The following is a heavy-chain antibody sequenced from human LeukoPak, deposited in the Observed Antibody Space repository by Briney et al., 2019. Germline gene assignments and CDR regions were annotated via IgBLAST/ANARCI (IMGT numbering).Heavy chain of an antibody. CDR3: ARRIAVADDLFDY. D-gene: IGHD6-19*01. V-gene: IGHV1-69*01. CDR2: IISLFGTA. J-gene: IGHJ4*02. CDR1: GGTFSSYA. Sequence: SSAKVSCKASGGTFSSYAISWVRQAPGQGPEWMGGIISLFGTANYARKFQGRVTITADESTSTAYMELSSLRSEDTAVYYCARRIAVADDLFDYWGQGTLVTVSS.